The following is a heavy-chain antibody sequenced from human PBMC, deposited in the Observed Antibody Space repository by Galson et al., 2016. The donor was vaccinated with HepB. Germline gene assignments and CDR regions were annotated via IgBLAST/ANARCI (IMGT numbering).Heavy chain of an antibody. CDR3: ARRRGSGSHDY. Sequence: SLRLSCAASGFTFSTYAMSWVRQAPGKGLEWVSALSGSGVNAHYADSVKGRFTISRDNSKNTLYLQMNSLRAEDTAIYYCARRRGSGSHDYWGQGTLVTVSS. CDR2: LSGSGVNA. D-gene: IGHD3-10*01. J-gene: IGHJ4*02. V-gene: IGHV3-23*01. CDR1: GFTFSTYA.